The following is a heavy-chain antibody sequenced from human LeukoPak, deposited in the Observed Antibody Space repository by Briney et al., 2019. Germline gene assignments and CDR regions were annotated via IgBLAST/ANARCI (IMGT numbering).Heavy chain of an antibody. CDR3: ARDYPFDSSGYSDAFDI. V-gene: IGHV4-39*07. CDR1: GGSISSSSYY. J-gene: IGHJ3*02. CDR2: IYYSGST. Sequence: SETLSLTCTVSGGSISSSSYYWGWIRQPPGKGLEWIGSIYYSGSTYYNPSLKSRVTISVDTSKNQFSLKLSSVTAADTAVYYCARDYPFDSSGYSDAFDIWGQGTMVTVSS. D-gene: IGHD3-22*01.